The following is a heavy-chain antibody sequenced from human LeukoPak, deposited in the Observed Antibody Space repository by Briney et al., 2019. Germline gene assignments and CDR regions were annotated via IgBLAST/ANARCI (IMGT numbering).Heavy chain of an antibody. V-gene: IGHV4-59*01. CDR1: GGSISSYY. J-gene: IGHJ4*02. CDR3: ARVLMGAAALDY. D-gene: IGHD6-13*01. Sequence: PSETLSLTCTVSGGSISSYYWSWIRQPPGKGLEWIGYIYYSGGTNYNPSLKSRVTISVDTSKNQFSLKLNSVTAADTAVYYCARVLMGAAALDYWGQGTLVTVSS. CDR2: IYYSGGT.